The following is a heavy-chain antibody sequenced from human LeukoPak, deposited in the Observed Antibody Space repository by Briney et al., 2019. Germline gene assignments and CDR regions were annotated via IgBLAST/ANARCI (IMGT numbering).Heavy chain of an antibody. Sequence: ASVKVSCKASGYTFTSYDINWVRQATGQGLEWMGWMNPNSGNTGYAQKFQGRVTMTRNTSISTAYMALSSLRSEDTAVYYCARNPYSSGWYVTFDYWGQGTLVTVSS. CDR2: MNPNSGNT. D-gene: IGHD6-19*01. CDR3: ARNPYSSGWYVTFDY. J-gene: IGHJ4*02. CDR1: GYTFTSYD. V-gene: IGHV1-8*01.